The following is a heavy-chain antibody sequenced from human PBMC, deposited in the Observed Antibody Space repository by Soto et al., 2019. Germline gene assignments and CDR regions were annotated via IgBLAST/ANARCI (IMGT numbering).Heavy chain of an antibody. CDR1: GGSFSGYS. J-gene: IGHJ4*02. D-gene: IGHD3-10*01. V-gene: IGHV4-34*01. CDR3: ARGLFSETPYSGGWYFFDY. CDR2: INDGGSA. Sequence: QVQLQQWGAGLLKPSETLSLTCAVYGGSFSGYSWTWIRQSPGKGLEWIGQINDGGSANYNPSLKSRVTISVDTSKNEFFLELSSVTAADTAVYYCARGLFSETPYSGGWYFFDYWGQGTLVTVSS.